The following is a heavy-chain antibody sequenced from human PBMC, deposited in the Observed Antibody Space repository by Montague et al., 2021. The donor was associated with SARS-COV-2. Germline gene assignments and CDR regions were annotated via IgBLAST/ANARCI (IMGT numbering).Heavy chain of an antibody. CDR1: GGSINNYY. J-gene: IGHJ4*02. CDR2: ISEIGST. V-gene: IGHV4-59*01. Sequence: SETLSLTCTVSGGSINNYYWGWIRQPPGKALEYIAYISEIGSTHRNPALKSRVTISVDPSRNQFCLDVNSVTAADTAVYYCARLHGGRRLMDYWGQGTLVTVPP. D-gene: IGHD5-12*01. CDR3: ARLHGGRRLMDY.